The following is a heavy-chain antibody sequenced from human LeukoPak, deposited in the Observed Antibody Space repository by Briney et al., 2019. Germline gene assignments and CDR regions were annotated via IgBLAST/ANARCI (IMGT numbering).Heavy chain of an antibody. CDR1: GGSISSGDYY. J-gene: IGHJ4*02. CDR3: AGSMVRGVIKLDY. V-gene: IGHV4-30-4*08. CDR2: IYHSGST. D-gene: IGHD3-10*01. Sequence: SQTLSLTCTVSGGSISSGDYYWSWIRQPPGKGLEWIGSIYHSGSTYYNPSLKSRVTISVDTSKNQFSLKLSSVTAADTAVYYCAGSMVRGVIKLDYWGQGTLVTVSS.